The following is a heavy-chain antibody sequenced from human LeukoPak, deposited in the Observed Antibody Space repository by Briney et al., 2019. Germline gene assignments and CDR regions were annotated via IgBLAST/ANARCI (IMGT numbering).Heavy chain of an antibody. CDR1: GYTFITYG. J-gene: IGHJ4*02. D-gene: IGHD5-12*01. V-gene: IGHV1-18*01. Sequence: GASVKVSCKASGYTFITYGINWVRQAPGQGLEWMGSISAYNGDTKYALSLQGRLTMTTDTSTRTAYMELGSLGSDDTAVYYCAREGGFGYDFTGFDYWGQGTLVTVSS. CDR2: ISAYNGDT. CDR3: AREGGFGYDFTGFDY.